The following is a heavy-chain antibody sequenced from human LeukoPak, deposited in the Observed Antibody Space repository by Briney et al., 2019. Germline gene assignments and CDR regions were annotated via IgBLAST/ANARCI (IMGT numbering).Heavy chain of an antibody. Sequence: SETLSLTCAVYGGSFSGYYWSWIRQPPGKGLEWIGEINHSGSTNYNPSLKSRVTISVDTSKNQFSLKLSSVTAADTAVYYCAREPSVVVPAAGYNWFDPWGQGTLVTVSS. J-gene: IGHJ5*02. CDR1: GGSFSGYY. V-gene: IGHV4-34*01. D-gene: IGHD2-2*01. CDR3: AREPSVVVPAAGYNWFDP. CDR2: INHSGST.